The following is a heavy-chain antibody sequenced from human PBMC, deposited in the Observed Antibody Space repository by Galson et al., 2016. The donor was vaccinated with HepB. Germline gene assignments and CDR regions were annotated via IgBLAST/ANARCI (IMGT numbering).Heavy chain of an antibody. CDR3: ARYKAEAGTYFFDY. V-gene: IGHV4-4*07. D-gene: IGHD6-19*01. Sequence: SETLSLTCTVSGGSISSGYYWSWIRQPAGKGLEWIGRVYSNGNTNYNPSLKSPVTMSLDASRNQFSLKMRSVTAADTAIYYCARYKAEAGTYFFDYWGRGILVTVSS. J-gene: IGHJ4*02. CDR2: VYSNGNT. CDR1: GGSISSGYY.